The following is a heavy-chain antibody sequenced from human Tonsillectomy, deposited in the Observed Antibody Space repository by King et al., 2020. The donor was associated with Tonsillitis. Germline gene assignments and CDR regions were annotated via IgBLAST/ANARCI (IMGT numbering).Heavy chain of an antibody. J-gene: IGHJ6*04. CDR2: IPYDGSNK. CDR3: AKEIAAAGDSYYSYGMDV. CDR1: GFSFRNYG. V-gene: IGHV3-30*18. D-gene: IGHD6-13*01. Sequence: VQLVESGGGVVQPGRSLRLSCAASGFSFRNYGIHWVRQAPGKGLEWVAIIPYDGSNKYYADSVKGRFTVSRDNSKNTLYLQMNSLRGEDTAVYYCAKEIAAAGDSYYSYGMDVWGKGTAVTVSS.